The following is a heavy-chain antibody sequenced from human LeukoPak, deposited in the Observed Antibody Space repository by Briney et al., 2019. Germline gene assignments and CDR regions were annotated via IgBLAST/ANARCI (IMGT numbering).Heavy chain of an antibody. D-gene: IGHD6-13*01. CDR3: AKPSAYRSSWYYVDD. Sequence: QPGGSLRLSCAASGFTFSRYAMSWVRQAPGKGLEWVSAISGSGGSTYYADSVKGRFTIPRDNSKNTLNMQMTSKRAADTAVYYSAKPSAYRSSWYYVDDWGEEAMVTVSS. J-gene: IGHJ4*02. V-gene: IGHV3-23*01. CDR2: ISGSGGST. CDR1: GFTFSRYA.